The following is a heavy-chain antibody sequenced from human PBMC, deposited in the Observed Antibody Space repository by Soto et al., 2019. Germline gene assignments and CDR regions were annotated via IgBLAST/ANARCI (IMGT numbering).Heavy chain of an antibody. Sequence: PGGSLRLSCAASGFTFSSYGMHWVRQAPGKGLEWVAVISYDGSNKYYADSVKGRFTISRDNSKNTLYLQMNSLRAEDTAVYYCASSNEMRYSYGPYFDYWGQGTLVTVSS. CDR2: ISYDGSNK. CDR1: GFTFSSYG. J-gene: IGHJ4*02. CDR3: ASSNEMRYSYGPYFDY. D-gene: IGHD5-18*01. V-gene: IGHV3-30*03.